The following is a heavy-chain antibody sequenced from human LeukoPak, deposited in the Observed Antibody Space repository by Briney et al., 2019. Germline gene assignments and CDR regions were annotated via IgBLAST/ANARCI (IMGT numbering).Heavy chain of an antibody. Sequence: ASVKVSCKASGYTFTSYGISWVRQAPGQGLECMGWISAYNGNTNYAQKFQGRVTMTTDTSTSTAHMELRSLRSDDTAVYYCARQGYSGHSQGAADYWGQGTLVTVSS. V-gene: IGHV1-18*01. J-gene: IGHJ4*02. CDR1: GYTFTSYG. CDR3: ARQGYSGHSQGAADY. CDR2: ISAYNGNT. D-gene: IGHD4-23*01.